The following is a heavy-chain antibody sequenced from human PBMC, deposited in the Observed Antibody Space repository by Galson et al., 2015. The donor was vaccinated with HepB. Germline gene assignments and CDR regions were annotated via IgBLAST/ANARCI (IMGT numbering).Heavy chain of an antibody. CDR3: ARGSSDWFRFDP. Sequence: SVKVSCKASGYTFTDHYIHWVRQAPGQELQWMGRISLKSGATNYPQKFQGRVTMTSDTSISTAYMELNRLNSDDTAVYYCARGSSDWFRFDPWGQGTLVTVSS. D-gene: IGHD6-25*01. CDR1: GYTFTDHY. CDR2: ISLKSGAT. J-gene: IGHJ5*02. V-gene: IGHV1-2*06.